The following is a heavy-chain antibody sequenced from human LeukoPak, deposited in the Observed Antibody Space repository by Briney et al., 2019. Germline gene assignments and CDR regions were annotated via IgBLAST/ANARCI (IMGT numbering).Heavy chain of an antibody. CDR1: GGSISSGGYS. D-gene: IGHD2-15*01. Sequence: SETLSLTCTVSGGSISSGGYSWSWIRQPPGKGLEWIGYIYHSGSTYYNPSLKSRVTISVDRSKNQFSLKLSSVTAADTAVYYCARDSGYCSGGSCYRYFQHWGQGTLVTVSS. J-gene: IGHJ1*01. CDR3: ARDSGYCSGGSCYRYFQH. CDR2: IYHSGST. V-gene: IGHV4-30-2*01.